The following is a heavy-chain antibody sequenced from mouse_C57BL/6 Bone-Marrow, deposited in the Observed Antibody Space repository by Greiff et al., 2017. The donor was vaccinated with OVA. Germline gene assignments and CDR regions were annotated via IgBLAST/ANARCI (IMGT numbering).Heavy chain of an antibody. Sequence: VQLQQSGPVLVQPGASVKMSCKASGYTFTDYYMNWVQQSPGKSLEWIGVINPYTGGTSYNQKFKGKATLTVDKSSSTAYMELNSLTSEDSAVYCCASYYDGSSPFAYWGQGTLVTVSA. CDR2: INPYTGGT. J-gene: IGHJ3*01. CDR3: ASYYDGSSPFAY. D-gene: IGHD1-1*01. V-gene: IGHV1-19*01. CDR1: GYTFTDYY.